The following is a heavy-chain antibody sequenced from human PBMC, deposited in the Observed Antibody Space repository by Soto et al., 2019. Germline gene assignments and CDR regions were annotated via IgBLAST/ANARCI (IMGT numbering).Heavy chain of an antibody. CDR3: ARQVARKCENYYPGMDV. D-gene: IGHD2-15*01. CDR2: IYPGDSDT. Sequence: PGASLKISCKGAGYSFTSYWIGWVRQMPGKGLEWMGIIYPGDSDTRYSPSFQGQVTISADTSISTAYLQWSRLTDSDTALYYWARQVARKCENYYPGMDVWGQGATVTVSS. V-gene: IGHV5-51*01. J-gene: IGHJ6*02. CDR1: GYSFTSYW.